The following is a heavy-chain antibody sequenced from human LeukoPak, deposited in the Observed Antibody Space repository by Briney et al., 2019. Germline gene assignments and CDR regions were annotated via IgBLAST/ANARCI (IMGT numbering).Heavy chain of an antibody. J-gene: IGHJ4*02. D-gene: IGHD6-19*01. V-gene: IGHV1-18*01. CDR1: GYTFTSYG. CDR2: ISAYNGNT. CDR3: ARALYSSGWSGVYFDY. Sequence: ASVKVSCKASGYTFTSYGISWVRQAPGQGLEWMGWISAYNGNTNYAQKLQGRVTMTTDTSTSTAYMGLRSLRSDDTAVYYCARALYSSGWSGVYFDYWGQGTLVTVSS.